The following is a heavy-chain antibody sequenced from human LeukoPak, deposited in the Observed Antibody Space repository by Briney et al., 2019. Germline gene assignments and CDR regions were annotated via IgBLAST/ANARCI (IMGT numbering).Heavy chain of an antibody. J-gene: IGHJ3*02. V-gene: IGHV4-59*01. CDR2: IYYSGST. CDR3: ARDPADAFDI. CDR1: GGSISSYY. Sequence: SETLSLTCTVSGGSISSYYWSWIRQPPGKGLEWIGYIYYSGSTNYNPSLKSRVTISVDTSKNQFSLKLSSVTAADTAVYYCARDPADAFDIWGQGTMVTVSS.